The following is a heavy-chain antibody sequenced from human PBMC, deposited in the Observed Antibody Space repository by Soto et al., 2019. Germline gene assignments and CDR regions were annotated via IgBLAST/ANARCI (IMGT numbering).Heavy chain of an antibody. D-gene: IGHD1-26*01. CDR2: INAGNGNT. Sequence: QVQLVQSGAEVKKPGASVKVSCKASGYTFTSYAMHWVRQAPGQRLEWMGWINAGNGNTKYSQKFQGRVTITRDTSASTAYMELCSLRSEDTAVYYCARYGGVGATGFDYWGQGTLVTVSS. V-gene: IGHV1-3*01. J-gene: IGHJ4*02. CDR3: ARYGGVGATGFDY. CDR1: GYTFTSYA.